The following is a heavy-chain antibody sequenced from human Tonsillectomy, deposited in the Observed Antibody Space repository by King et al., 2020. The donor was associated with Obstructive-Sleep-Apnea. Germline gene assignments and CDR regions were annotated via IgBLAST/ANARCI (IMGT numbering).Heavy chain of an antibody. CDR1: GFTFRNFA. Sequence: HVQLVESGGGVVQPGRSLRLSCAASGFTFRNFAIHWVRQAPGKGLEWVAVISFDSSEIFYADSVKGRFTISRDNSKNTLYLQMNSLRPEDTAVYYCARAPTMSVVARRRWFDPWGQGTLVTVSS. CDR3: ARAPTMSVVARRRWFDP. CDR2: ISFDSSEI. J-gene: IGHJ5*02. V-gene: IGHV3-30*04. D-gene: IGHD6-6*01.